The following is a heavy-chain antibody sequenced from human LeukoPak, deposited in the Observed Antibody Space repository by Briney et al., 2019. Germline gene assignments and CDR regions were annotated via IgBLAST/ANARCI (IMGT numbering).Heavy chain of an antibody. CDR3: ARVAGQQLVTGWFDP. J-gene: IGHJ5*01. CDR1: GYTFTGYY. V-gene: IGHV1-2*02. CDR2: INPNSGGT. D-gene: IGHD6-13*01. Sequence: GASVKVSCKASGYTFTGYYMHWVRQAPGQGLEWMGWINPNSGGTNYAQKFQGRVTMTRDTSISTAYMELSRLRSDDTAVYYCARVAGQQLVTGWFDPWGQGTTVTVSS.